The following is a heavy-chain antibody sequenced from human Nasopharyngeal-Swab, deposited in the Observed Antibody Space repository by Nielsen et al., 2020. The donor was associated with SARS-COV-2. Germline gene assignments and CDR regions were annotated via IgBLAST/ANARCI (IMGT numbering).Heavy chain of an antibody. CDR2: MNPNSGNT. D-gene: IGHD5-12*01. Sequence: WVRQAPGQGLEWMGWMNPNSGNTGYAPKFQGRVTMTRNTSISTAYMELSSLRSEDTAVYYCARGFIVATIFHYYYYMDVWGKGTTVTVSS. V-gene: IGHV1-8*01. J-gene: IGHJ6*03. CDR3: ARGFIVATIFHYYYYMDV.